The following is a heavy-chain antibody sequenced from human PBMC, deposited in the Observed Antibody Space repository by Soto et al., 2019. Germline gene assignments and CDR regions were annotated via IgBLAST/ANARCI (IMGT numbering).Heavy chain of an antibody. D-gene: IGHD1-26*01. J-gene: IGHJ4*02. CDR3: ARGPRSGGSYHFDY. Sequence: GASVKVSCKASGYTFTSYDINWVRQATGQGLEWMGWMNPNSGNTGYAQKFQGRVTMTRNTSISTAYMELSSLRSEDTAVYYCARGPRSGGSYHFDYWGQGTLVTVSS. V-gene: IGHV1-8*01. CDR2: MNPNSGNT. CDR1: GYTFTSYD.